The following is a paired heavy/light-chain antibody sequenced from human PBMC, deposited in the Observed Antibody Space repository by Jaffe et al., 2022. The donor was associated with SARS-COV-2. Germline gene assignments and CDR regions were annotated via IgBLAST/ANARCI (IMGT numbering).Heavy chain of an antibody. J-gene: IGHJ6*02. V-gene: IGHV3-21*02. CDR2: ISSTTTYI. CDR1: GFSFNSYN. D-gene: IGHD6-13*01. CDR3: ARGAYSTSRNGLDV. Sequence: EVQLVESGGGLVKPGGSLRLSCTASGFSFNSYNMNWVRQAPGKGLEWVSSISSTTTYIDYADSVKGRFTISRDNAKNSLFLQMNSLRAEDTAVYYCARGAYSTSRNGLDVWGQGTTVTVSS.
Light chain of an antibody. V-gene: IGKV1-5*03. J-gene: IGKJ2*01. CDR2: KAS. CDR1: QSVSSW. Sequence: DVQMTQSPSTLSASVGDRVTITCRASQSVSSWLAWYQQKPGKAPKLLIYKASSLQSGVPSRFSGSGSGTEFTLTISSLQPDDFATYYCQQYDSYLYTFGQGTKLEIK. CDR3: QQYDSYLYT.